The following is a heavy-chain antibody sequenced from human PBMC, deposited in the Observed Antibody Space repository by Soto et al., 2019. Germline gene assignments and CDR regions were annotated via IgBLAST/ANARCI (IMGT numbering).Heavy chain of an antibody. CDR1: GGTFSSYA. CDR3: AGVRGAYCGGDGSPDYYSGMAV. CDR2: IIPIFGTA. Sequence: QVQLVQSGAEVKKPGSSVKVSCKASGGTFSSYAISWVRQAPGQGLEWMGGIIPIFGTANYAQKFQGRVTITGDKSMSTAYRELSGWSSEDRAVYYCAGVRGAYCGGDGSPDYYSGMAVWGQGPTVPVSS. D-gene: IGHD2-21*02. J-gene: IGHJ6*02. V-gene: IGHV1-69*06.